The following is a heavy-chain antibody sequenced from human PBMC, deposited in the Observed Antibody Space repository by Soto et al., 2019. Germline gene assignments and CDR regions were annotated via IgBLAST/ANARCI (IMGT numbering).Heavy chain of an antibody. V-gene: IGHV1-69*13. Sequence: SVKVSCKASGGTFSSYAISWVRQAPGQGLEWMGGIIPIFGTANYAQKFQGRVTITADESTSTAYMELSSLRSEDTAVYYCARSRGKDIVVVPAAPPDYWGQGTLVTVSS. CDR3: ARSRGKDIVVVPAAPPDY. J-gene: IGHJ4*02. CDR2: IIPIFGTA. CDR1: GGTFSSYA. D-gene: IGHD2-2*01.